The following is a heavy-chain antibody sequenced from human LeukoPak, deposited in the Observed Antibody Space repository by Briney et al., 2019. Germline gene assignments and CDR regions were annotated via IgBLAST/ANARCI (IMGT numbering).Heavy chain of an antibody. CDR1: GFTFSDYY. Sequence: GGSLRLSCAASGFTFSDYYMSWIRQAPGKGLKWVANIKEDGSEKYYVDSVKGRFTISRDNAKNSLYLQMNSLRAEDTAVYYCAREDNGGPDYWGQGTLVTVSS. D-gene: IGHD2-8*01. CDR3: AREDNGGPDY. V-gene: IGHV3-7*01. J-gene: IGHJ4*02. CDR2: IKEDGSEK.